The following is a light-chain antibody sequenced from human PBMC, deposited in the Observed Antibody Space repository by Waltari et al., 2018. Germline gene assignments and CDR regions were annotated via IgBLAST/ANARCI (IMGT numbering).Light chain of an antibody. CDR1: QSVGSF. Sequence: EVVMTKSPASLSLSPGERATLSCRASQSVGSFLAWYQQKPGQAPSLLIYGASTRATGIPARFSGSGSGTEFTLTISSLQSEDFAVYYCQQYNDWPPLTFGGGTKVEIK. CDR2: GAS. V-gene: IGKV3-15*01. CDR3: QQYNDWPPLT. J-gene: IGKJ4*01.